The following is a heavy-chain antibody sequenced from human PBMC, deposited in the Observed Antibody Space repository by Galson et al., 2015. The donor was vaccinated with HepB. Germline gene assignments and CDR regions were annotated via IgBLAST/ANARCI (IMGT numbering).Heavy chain of an antibody. D-gene: IGHD3-16*01. J-gene: IGHJ4*02. CDR2: IYYSGST. Sequence: ETLSLTCTVSGGSISSSRYYWGWIRQPPGKGLEWIGSIYYSGSTYYNPSLKSRVTISVDTSKNQFSLKLSSVTAADTAVYYCARGWGRWYFDYWGQGTLVTVSS. V-gene: IGHV4-39*07. CDR1: GGSISSSRYY. CDR3: ARGWGRWYFDY.